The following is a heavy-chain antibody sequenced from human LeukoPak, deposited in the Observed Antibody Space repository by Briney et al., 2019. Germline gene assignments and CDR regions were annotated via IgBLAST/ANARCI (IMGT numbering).Heavy chain of an antibody. CDR3: AKAGRHRVYQVVGVY. J-gene: IGHJ4*02. Sequence: GRSLRLSCAASGFTFDDHAMHWVRQAPGKGLEWVSGISWNSGYIGYADSVKGRFTISRDNAKNSLYLQMNSLRAEDMALYDCAKAGRHRVYQVVGVYWGQGTLVTVSS. D-gene: IGHD6-6*01. V-gene: IGHV3-9*03. CDR1: GFTFDDHA. CDR2: ISWNSGYI.